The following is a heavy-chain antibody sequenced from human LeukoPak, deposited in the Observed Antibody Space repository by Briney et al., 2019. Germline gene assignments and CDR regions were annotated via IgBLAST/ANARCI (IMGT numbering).Heavy chain of an antibody. D-gene: IGHD6-19*01. Sequence: SETLSLTCAVYGGSLRGYYWRGIRQPPGKAREGSGEINHSGSTNYNPSLKSRVTISVDTSKNQFSLKLSSVTAADTAVYYCARKLRGIAVAGAVAGRYFDYWGQGTLVTVSS. V-gene: IGHV4-34*01. CDR3: ARKLRGIAVAGAVAGRYFDY. CDR1: GGSLRGYY. CDR2: INHSGST. J-gene: IGHJ4*02.